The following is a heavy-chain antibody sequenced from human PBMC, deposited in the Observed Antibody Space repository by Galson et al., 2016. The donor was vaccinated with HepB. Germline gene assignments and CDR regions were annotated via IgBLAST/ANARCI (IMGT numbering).Heavy chain of an antibody. J-gene: IGHJ4*02. CDR3: ARLYSYGVFDY. CDR1: GGSFSGYY. Sequence: ETLSLTCAVYGGSFSGYYWTWIRQPPGKGLEWIGEIHHSGSTNYKSSLQSRVTISVDTSKNQFSLKMSSVTAADTAVYYCARLYSYGVFDYWGQGTLVTVSS. V-gene: IGHV4-34*01. CDR2: IHHSGST. D-gene: IGHD5-18*01.